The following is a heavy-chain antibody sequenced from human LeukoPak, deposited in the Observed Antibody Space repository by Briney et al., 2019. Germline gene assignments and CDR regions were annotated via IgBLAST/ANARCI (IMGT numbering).Heavy chain of an antibody. D-gene: IGHD3-10*01. Sequence: PSETLSLTCAVYGGSFSGYYWGWIRQPPGKGLEWIGIIDYSGSTDYNPSLKSRVTISVDTSERQFSLKLSSVTAADTAVYYCARRTVSRGEPFDYWGQGTLVTVSS. J-gene: IGHJ4*02. CDR1: GGSFSGYY. CDR2: IDYSGST. V-gene: IGHV4-34*01. CDR3: ARRTVSRGEPFDY.